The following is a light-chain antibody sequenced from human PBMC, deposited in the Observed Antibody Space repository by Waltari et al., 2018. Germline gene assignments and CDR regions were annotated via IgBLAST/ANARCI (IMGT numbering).Light chain of an antibody. CDR3: GSYAGNNIIL. V-gene: IGLV2-23*02. CDR2: EVS. Sequence: QSALTQPASVSGSPGQSVTISCTGTSRDVGSYTLVPWYQQHPGKAPKVIISEVSKRPSGVSSRFSGSKSGNRASLTISGLQAEDEADYHCGSYAGNNIILFGGGTKLTVL. J-gene: IGLJ2*01. CDR1: SRDVGSYTL.